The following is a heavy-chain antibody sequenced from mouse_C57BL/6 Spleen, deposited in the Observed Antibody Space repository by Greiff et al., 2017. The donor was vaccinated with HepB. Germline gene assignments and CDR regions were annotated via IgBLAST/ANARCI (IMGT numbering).Heavy chain of an antibody. CDR2: ISSGGSYT. D-gene: IGHD2-10*02. Sequence: VQLQQSGGDLVKPGGSLKLSCAASGFTFSSYGMSWVRQTPDKRLEWVATISSGGSYTYYPDSVKGRFTISRDNAKNTLYLQMSCLKSEDTAMYYCARRGMVPYAMDYWGPGTSVTVSS. V-gene: IGHV5-6*01. CDR3: ARRGMVPYAMDY. CDR1: GFTFSSYG. J-gene: IGHJ4*01.